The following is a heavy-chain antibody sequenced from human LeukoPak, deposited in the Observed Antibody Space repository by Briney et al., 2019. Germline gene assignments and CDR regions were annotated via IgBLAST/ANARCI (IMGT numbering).Heavy chain of an antibody. J-gene: IGHJ3*02. Sequence: GGSLRLSCAASGFTFSSYAMSWVLQAPGKGLEWVSAISGSGGSTYYADSVKGRFTISRDNSKNTLYLQMNSLRAEDTAVYYCVRESGFGELFPFGFDIWGQGTMVTVSS. D-gene: IGHD3-10*01. V-gene: IGHV3-23*01. CDR2: ISGSGGST. CDR1: GFTFSSYA. CDR3: VRESGFGELFPFGFDI.